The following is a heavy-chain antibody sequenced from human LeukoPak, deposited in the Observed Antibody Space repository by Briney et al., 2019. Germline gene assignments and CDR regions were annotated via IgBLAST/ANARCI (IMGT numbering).Heavy chain of an antibody. CDR2: IHHSGIT. J-gene: IGHJ5*01. V-gene: IGHV4-38-2*01. D-gene: IGHD3-16*01. CDR3: ASDVALNWYFF. CDR1: GYSISSGYY. Sequence: SETLSLTCAVSGYSISSGYYWAWIRQSPGKGLEWIGSIHHSGITYYNPSPKSRLTISIDTSKNQFALKLSSVTAADTAVYYCASDVALNWYFFWGQGTLVTVSS.